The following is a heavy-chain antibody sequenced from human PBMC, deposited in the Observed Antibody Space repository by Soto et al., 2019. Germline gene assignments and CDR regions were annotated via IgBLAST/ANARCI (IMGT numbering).Heavy chain of an antibody. CDR3: ARVPDR. D-gene: IGHD2-2*01. CDR2: IYYSGTT. V-gene: IGHV4-59*01. CDR1: GGSISNYY. J-gene: IGHJ5*02. Sequence: ETLSLTCTVSGGSISNYYWTWIRQPPGKGLEWIGYIYYSGTTNYNPSLKSRVTISVDTSKNQFSLKLSSVTAADTAVYYCARVPDRWGQGTLVTVSS.